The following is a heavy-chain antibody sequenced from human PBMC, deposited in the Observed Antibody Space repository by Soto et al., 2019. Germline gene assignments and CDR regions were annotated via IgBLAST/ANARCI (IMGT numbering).Heavy chain of an antibody. CDR2: TYYRSKWYN. D-gene: IGHD3-10*01. CDR1: GDSVSSNSAA. V-gene: IGHV6-1*01. Sequence: SQTLSLTCAISGDSVSSNSAAWNWIRQAPSRGLEWLGETYYRSKWYNHYAVSVKSRITLRSDTSKNEFSLHLNSVTPEDTGVYFCATTRYYYGSGSYFDFWGQGPPVTVSS. CDR3: ATTRYYYGSGSYFDF. J-gene: IGHJ4*02.